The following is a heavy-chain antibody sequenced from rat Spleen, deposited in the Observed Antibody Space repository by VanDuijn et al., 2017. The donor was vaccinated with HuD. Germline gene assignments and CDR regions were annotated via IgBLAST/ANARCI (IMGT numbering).Heavy chain of an antibody. CDR1: GFIFSDHY. J-gene: IGHJ3*01. CDR3: TRGYDGTYYYVNWFAY. Sequence: EVQLVESGGRLVQPGNSLKLSCAASGFIFSDHYVAWVRQAPTKGLEWVATISTSGGSTYYRDSVKGRFTISRDNAKSTLYLQMNSLRSEDTATYYCTRGYDGTYYYVNWFAYWGQGTLVTVSS. V-gene: IGHV5S23*01. D-gene: IGHD1-12*02. CDR2: ISTSGGST.